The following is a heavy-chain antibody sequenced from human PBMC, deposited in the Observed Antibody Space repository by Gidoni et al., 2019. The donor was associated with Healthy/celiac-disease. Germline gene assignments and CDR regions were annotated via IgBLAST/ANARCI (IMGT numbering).Heavy chain of an antibody. Sequence: QVQLVESGGGVVQPGRSLRLSCAASGFTFSSSGMHWVRQAPGKGLEWVAVIWYDGSNKYYADSVKGRFTISRDNSKNTLYLQMNSLRAEDTAVYYCARDDTVTVAFDIWGQGTMVTVSS. V-gene: IGHV3-33*01. CDR2: IWYDGSNK. D-gene: IGHD4-17*01. CDR1: GFTFSSSG. CDR3: ARDDTVTVAFDI. J-gene: IGHJ3*02.